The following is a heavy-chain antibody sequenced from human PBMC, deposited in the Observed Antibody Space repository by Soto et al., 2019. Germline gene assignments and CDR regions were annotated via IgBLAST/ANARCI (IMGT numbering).Heavy chain of an antibody. CDR1: GGSFNGYY. J-gene: IGHJ6*02. CDR3: ARGKATVTTFKYFYYGMDV. CDR2: IDDSGST. V-gene: IGHV4-34*01. D-gene: IGHD4-4*01. Sequence: SETLSLTCAVYGGSFNGYYWTWVRQPPGQGLEWIGEIDDSGSTNYNPSLKSRVTISEDKSKNQFSLKLSSVTAADTAVYYCARGKATVTTFKYFYYGMDVWGQGTPVIVSS.